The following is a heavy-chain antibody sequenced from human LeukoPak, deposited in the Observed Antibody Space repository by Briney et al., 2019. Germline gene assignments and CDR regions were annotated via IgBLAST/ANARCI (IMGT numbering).Heavy chain of an antibody. CDR3: ARDNSVGDVAWSFYP. D-gene: IGHD1-26*01. V-gene: IGHV1-46*01. CDR2: INPSGSST. Sequence: WASVTVSFKASGYSFTNHYMHWVRQAPGRGLEWLGLINPSGSSTLYAQKFQGRVTMTRDMSTTTNYMELSSLRSEDTAVYYCARDNSVGDVAWSFYPWGQGTLGTVSS. CDR1: GYSFTNHY. J-gene: IGHJ5*02.